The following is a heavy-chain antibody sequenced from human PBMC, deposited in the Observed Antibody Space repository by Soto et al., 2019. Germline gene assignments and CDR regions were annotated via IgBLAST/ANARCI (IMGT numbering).Heavy chain of an antibody. CDR1: RFTFSTCA. D-gene: IGHD6-19*01. V-gene: IGHV3-23*01. Sequence: EVRLLESGGDLVQPGVSLTLACVASRFTFSTCAMSWVRQAPGKGLEWVSAISGGGGSTYYADSVKGRFTISRDNSRNTLYLQMNSLRAEDTAIYYCAKSPPKLGSGPGWDFWGQGALVTVSS. CDR2: ISGGGGST. CDR3: AKSPPKLGSGPGWDF. J-gene: IGHJ4*02.